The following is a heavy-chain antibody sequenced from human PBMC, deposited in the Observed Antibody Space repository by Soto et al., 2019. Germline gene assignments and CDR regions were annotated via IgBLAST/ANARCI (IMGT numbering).Heavy chain of an antibody. J-gene: IGHJ6*03. D-gene: IGHD2-15*01. CDR1: GFTFGDYA. V-gene: IGHV3-49*03. CDR3: TREGYCSGGSCYFSYYYMDV. CDR2: IRSKAYGGTT. Sequence: GGSLRLSCTASGFTFGDYAMSWFRRAPGKGLEWVGFIRSKAYGGTTEYAASVKGRFTISRDDSKSIAYLQMNSLKTEDTAVYYCTREGYCSGGSCYFSYYYMDVWGKGTTVTVSS.